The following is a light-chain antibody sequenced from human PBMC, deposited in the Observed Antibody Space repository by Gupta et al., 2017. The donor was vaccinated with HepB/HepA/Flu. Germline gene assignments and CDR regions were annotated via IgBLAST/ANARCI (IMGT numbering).Light chain of an antibody. CDR3: QVWDSSSDHVV. V-gene: IGLV3-21*03. CDR1: NIGSKS. J-gene: IGLJ2*01. Sequence: SHVLTHPPPLSGAPAKTASITRGGNNIGSKSVHWCQQKPGHAPVLIVYDDRDRPSGIPERFSGSNFVSTATVTISRVEAGDEADYYCQVWDSSSDHVVFGGGTKLTVL. CDR2: DDR.